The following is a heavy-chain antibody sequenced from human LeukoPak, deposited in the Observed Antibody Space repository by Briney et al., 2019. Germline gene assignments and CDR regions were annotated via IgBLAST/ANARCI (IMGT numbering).Heavy chain of an antibody. D-gene: IGHD5-12*01. CDR3: ARGVRDSGYAVDY. Sequence: GGSLRLSCAASGFTFSDYYMSWIRQAPGKGLEWLSYISSDGGSKYYADSVKGRFTISRANAKNSLYLQMNSLRAEDTAVYYCARGVRDSGYAVDYWGQGTLVTVSS. J-gene: IGHJ4*02. V-gene: IGHV3-11*04. CDR2: ISSDGGSK. CDR1: GFTFSDYY.